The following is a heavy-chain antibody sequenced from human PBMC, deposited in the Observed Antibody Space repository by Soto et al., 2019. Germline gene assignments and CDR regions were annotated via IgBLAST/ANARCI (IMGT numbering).Heavy chain of an antibody. V-gene: IGHV4-39*01. D-gene: IGHD5-12*01. Sequence: PSETLSLTCTVCGGSISSSSYYWGWIRQPPGKGLEWIGSIYYSGSTYYNPSLKSRVTISVDTSKNQFSLKLSSVTAADTAVYYCARRDIVATINYYYYYGMDVWGQGTTVTVSS. J-gene: IGHJ6*02. CDR2: IYYSGST. CDR3: ARRDIVATINYYYYYGMDV. CDR1: GGSISSSSYY.